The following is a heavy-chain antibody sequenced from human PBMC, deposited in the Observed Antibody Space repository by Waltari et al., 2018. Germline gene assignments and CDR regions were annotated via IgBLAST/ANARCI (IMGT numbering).Heavy chain of an antibody. V-gene: IGHV4-30-2*01. CDR1: GGPISRGGYP. Sequence: QLQLQESGSGLVKPSQTLSLNCAVPGGPISRGGYPWSWIRHPPGKGLEWIGYIYHSGSTYYNPSLKSRVTISVDRSKNQFSLKLSSVTAADTAVYYCASTLGGFDAFDIWGQGTMVTVSS. CDR3: ASTLGGFDAFDI. J-gene: IGHJ3*02. CDR2: IYHSGST. D-gene: IGHD2-15*01.